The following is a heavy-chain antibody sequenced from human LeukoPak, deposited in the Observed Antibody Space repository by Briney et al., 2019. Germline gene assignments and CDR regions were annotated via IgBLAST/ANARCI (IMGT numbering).Heavy chain of an antibody. CDR2: IIPIFGTA. CDR3: ARIHTVTTATDY. Sequence: SVKVSCKASGGTFSSYAISWVRQAPGQGLEWMGRIIPIFGTANYAQKFQGRVTITADKSTSTAYMELSSLRSEDTAVYCCARIHTVTTATDYWGQGTLVTVSS. D-gene: IGHD4-17*01. J-gene: IGHJ4*02. V-gene: IGHV1-69*06. CDR1: GGTFSSYA.